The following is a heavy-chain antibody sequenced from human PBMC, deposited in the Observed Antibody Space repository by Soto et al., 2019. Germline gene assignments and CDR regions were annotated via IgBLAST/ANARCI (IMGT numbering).Heavy chain of an antibody. J-gene: IGHJ6*02. V-gene: IGHV4-39*01. CDR2: INYSGST. D-gene: IGHD2-15*01. CDR3: ASQDSYYYYYGMDV. CDR1: GGSISSSSYY. Sequence: QLQLQESGPGLVKPSETLSLTCTVSGGSISSSSYYWGWIRQPPGKGLEWIGSINYSGSTYYNPSLKSRVTISVDTSKNQFSLKLSSVTAADTAVYYCASQDSYYYYYGMDVWGQGTTVTVSS.